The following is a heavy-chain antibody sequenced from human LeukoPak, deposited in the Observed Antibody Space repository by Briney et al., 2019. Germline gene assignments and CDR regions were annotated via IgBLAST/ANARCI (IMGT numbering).Heavy chain of an antibody. CDR1: GGSISSSRYY. J-gene: IGHJ4*02. CDR2: KYYSGST. CDR3: ATSGAYSSGWYVDY. D-gene: IGHD6-19*01. Sequence: SETLSLTCTVSGGSISSSRYYGGWIRQPPGKGLEWIGSKYYSGSTYYNPSLKNRVTISVDTSKNQFSLKLSSVTAADTAVYYCATSGAYSSGWYVDYWGQGTLVTVSS. V-gene: IGHV4-39*07.